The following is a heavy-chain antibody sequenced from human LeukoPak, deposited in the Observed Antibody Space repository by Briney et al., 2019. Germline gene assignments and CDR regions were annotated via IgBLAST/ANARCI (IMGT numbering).Heavy chain of an antibody. D-gene: IGHD4-11*01. CDR3: ARDQAVISDY. CDR1: GFIFRSYW. J-gene: IGHJ4*02. CDR2: IEQDGSER. Sequence: GGSLRLSCAASGFIFRSYWMSWVRQAPGKGLEWVANIEQDGSERYYVDSVKGRFTISRDNAKNSPYLQMNSLRAEDLAIYYCARDQAVISDYWGQGTLVTVSS. V-gene: IGHV3-7*03.